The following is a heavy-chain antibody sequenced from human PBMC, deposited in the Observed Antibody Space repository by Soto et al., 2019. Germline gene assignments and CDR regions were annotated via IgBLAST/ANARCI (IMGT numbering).Heavy chain of an antibody. V-gene: IGHV3-7*03. CDR2: IKLDGSEI. J-gene: IGHJ6*02. CDR1: GFMFRNYW. Sequence: EVQLVESGGGLVQPGGSLRLTCAASGFMFRNYWMSWVRQAPGRGLAWVANIKLDGSEIYYVKSVKGRFTISRDNAKNSLFLEMNSLRAEDTAVYFCARIRGGTYDFWTDYPYTYYGVDVWGPGTTVTVSS. CDR3: ARIRGGTYDFWTDYPYTYYGVDV. D-gene: IGHD3-3*01.